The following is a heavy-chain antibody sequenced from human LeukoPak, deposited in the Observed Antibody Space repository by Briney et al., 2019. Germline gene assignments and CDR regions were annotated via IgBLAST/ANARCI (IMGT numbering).Heavy chain of an antibody. Sequence: ASVKVSCKASGYTFTSYGISWVRQAPGQGREWMGWISAYNGNTNDAQKLQGRVTMTTDTSTSTAYMELRSLRSDDTAVYYCARDRFTVNNSYNWFDPWGQGTLVTVSS. CDR3: ARDRFTVNNSYNWFDP. V-gene: IGHV1-18*01. J-gene: IGHJ5*02. CDR2: ISAYNGNT. D-gene: IGHD4-17*01. CDR1: GYTFTSYG.